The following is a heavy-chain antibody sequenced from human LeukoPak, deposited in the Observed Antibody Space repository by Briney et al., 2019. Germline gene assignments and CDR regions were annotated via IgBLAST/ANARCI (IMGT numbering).Heavy chain of an antibody. CDR3: ARCLIMDI. CDR2: IWYDGSKR. J-gene: IGHJ6*02. Sequence: PGGSLRLSCAASGFTFSNYGMHWVRQAPGKGLEWVAVIWYDGSKRLYADSVKGRFTISRDNSKNTLSVQMDSPRAEDTAVYYCARCLIMDIWGRGTTVTVSS. V-gene: IGHV3-33*01. D-gene: IGHD3-16*01. CDR1: GFTFSNYG.